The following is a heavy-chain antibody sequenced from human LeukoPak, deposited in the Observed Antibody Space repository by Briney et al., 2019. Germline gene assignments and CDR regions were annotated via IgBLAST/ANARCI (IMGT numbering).Heavy chain of an antibody. D-gene: IGHD2-2*01. CDR2: IKEDGNEK. J-gene: IGHJ4*02. CDR3: ARDRSRFYY. V-gene: IGHV3-7*01. Sequence: PGASLRLSCAASGFTFSSYAMSWVRQAPGKGLEWVANIKEDGNEKYYVDSVKGRFTISRDNAKKLLYLQMNSLRAEDTAVYYCARDRSRFYYWGQGTLVTVSS. CDR1: GFTFSSYA.